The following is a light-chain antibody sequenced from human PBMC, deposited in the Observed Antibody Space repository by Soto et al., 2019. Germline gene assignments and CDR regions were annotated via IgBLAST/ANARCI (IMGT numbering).Light chain of an antibody. CDR3: QQYGSSVT. CDR1: QSVSNNY. Sequence: EIVLTQSPATLSLSPGERATLSCRASQSVSNNYLAWYQQKPGQAPRLLIYGASNRATGIPDRFSGSGSGADFTLTSSRLEPEDFAVYYCQQYGSSVTFGQGTKVDIK. J-gene: IGKJ1*01. CDR2: GAS. V-gene: IGKV3-20*01.